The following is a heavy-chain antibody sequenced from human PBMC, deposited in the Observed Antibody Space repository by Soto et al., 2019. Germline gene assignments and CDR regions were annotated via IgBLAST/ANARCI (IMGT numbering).Heavy chain of an antibody. CDR2: IIPILGVT. V-gene: IGHV1-69*02. Sequence: QVQLVQSGADVKKPGSSVKVSCKASGGTFTSYTISWVRQAPGQGLEWMGRIIPILGVTNYAPKFQGRVTITADKSTSTAYMELSSLRSEDMAMYYCAINYYDTEASWGQGTMVTVSS. CDR3: AINYYDTEAS. D-gene: IGHD3-22*01. J-gene: IGHJ3*01. CDR1: GGTFTSYT.